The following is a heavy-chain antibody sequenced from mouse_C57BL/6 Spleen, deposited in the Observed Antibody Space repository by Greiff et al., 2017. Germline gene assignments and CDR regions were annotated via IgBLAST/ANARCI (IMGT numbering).Heavy chain of an antibody. V-gene: IGHV1-62-2*01. J-gene: IGHJ1*03. CDR2: FYPGSGSI. CDR1: GYTFTEYT. Sequence: QVQLKQSGAELVKPGASVKLSCKASGYTFTEYTIHWVKQRSGQGLEWIGWFYPGSGSIKYNEKFKDKATLTADKSSSTVYMELSRLTSEDSAVYFCARHAYYGSSYYWYFDVWGTGTTVTVSS. CDR3: ARHAYYGSSYYWYFDV. D-gene: IGHD1-1*01.